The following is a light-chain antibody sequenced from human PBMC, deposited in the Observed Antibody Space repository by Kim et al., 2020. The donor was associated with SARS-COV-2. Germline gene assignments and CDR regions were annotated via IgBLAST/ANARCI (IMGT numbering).Light chain of an antibody. V-gene: IGKV1-39*01. Sequence: DIQMTQSPSSLSASVGDRVTITCRASQSISNYLNWYQQKPGKAPKLLIYAASSLQSEVPSRFSGSGSGTDFTLIISSLQPEDFATYYCQQSYNTPHTFGQGTKLEI. CDR2: AAS. CDR1: QSISNY. J-gene: IGKJ2*01. CDR3: QQSYNTPHT.